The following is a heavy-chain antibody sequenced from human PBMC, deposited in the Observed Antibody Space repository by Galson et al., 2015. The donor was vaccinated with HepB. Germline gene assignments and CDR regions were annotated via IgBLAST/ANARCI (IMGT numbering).Heavy chain of an antibody. Sequence: SLRLSCAASGFTFSSYGMHWVRQAPGKGLEWVAVIWYDGSNKYYADSVKGRFTISRDNSKNTLYLQMNSLRAEDTAVYYCAKSFSGSYKWGGSSFDYWGQGTLVTVSS. CDR3: AKSFSGSYKWGGSSFDY. CDR2: IWYDGSNK. D-gene: IGHD1-26*01. V-gene: IGHV3-30*18. J-gene: IGHJ4*02. CDR1: GFTFSSYG.